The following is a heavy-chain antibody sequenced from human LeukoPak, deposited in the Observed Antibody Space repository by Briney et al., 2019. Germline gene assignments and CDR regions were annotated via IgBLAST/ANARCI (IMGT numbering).Heavy chain of an antibody. CDR2: INTNTGNP. V-gene: IGHV7-4-1*02. Sequence: ASVKVSCKASGYTFTSYGISWVRQAPGQGLEWMGWINTNTGNPTYAQGFTGRFVFSLDTSVSTAYLQISSLKAEDTAVYYCARDYDVRDYYGSGSSDYWGQGTLVTVSS. CDR1: GYTFTSYG. D-gene: IGHD3-10*01. CDR3: ARDYDVRDYYGSGSSDY. J-gene: IGHJ4*02.